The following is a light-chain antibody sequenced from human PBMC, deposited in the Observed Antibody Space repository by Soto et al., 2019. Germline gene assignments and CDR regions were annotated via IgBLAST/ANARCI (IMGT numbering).Light chain of an antibody. J-gene: IGLJ1*01. CDR2: EVS. Sequence: ALAQPASVSGSPGQSITISCTGTSGDVGGYNYVSWYQQHPGKAPKLMIYEVSNRPSGVSNRFSGSKSGNTASLTISGLQAEDEADYYCTSYTRSTTPYIYGTGTKVTVL. V-gene: IGLV2-14*01. CDR1: SGDVGGYNY. CDR3: TSYTRSTTPYI.